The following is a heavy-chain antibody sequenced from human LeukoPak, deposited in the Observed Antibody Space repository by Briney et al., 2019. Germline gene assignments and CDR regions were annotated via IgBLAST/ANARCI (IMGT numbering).Heavy chain of an antibody. CDR2: ISWNGGGM. J-gene: IGHJ4*02. CDR3: AKDITGGRSSPYFDS. D-gene: IGHD6-6*01. V-gene: IGHV3-9*01. Sequence: GGSLRLSCAASGFTFDAYAMHWVRQAPGKGLEWVSGISWNGGGMGYAVSVKGRFTISRDNPKNSLYLQMNSLRDGDTALYYCAKDITGGRSSPYFDSWGQGTLVTVSS. CDR1: GFTFDAYA.